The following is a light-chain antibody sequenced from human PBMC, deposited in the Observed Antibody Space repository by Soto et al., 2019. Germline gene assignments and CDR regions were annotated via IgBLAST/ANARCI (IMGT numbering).Light chain of an antibody. Sequence: QSVLTQSSSASASLGSSVKLTCTLSSGYSTYIIAWHQQQPGKAPRYLMKVERSGSYNKGSGVPDRFSGSSSGAARYLTISSLQSEDEADYYCETWDSTTFVVFGGGTKLTVL. CDR2: VERSGSY. CDR3: ETWDSTTFVV. V-gene: IGLV4-60*03. CDR1: SGYSTYI. J-gene: IGLJ2*01.